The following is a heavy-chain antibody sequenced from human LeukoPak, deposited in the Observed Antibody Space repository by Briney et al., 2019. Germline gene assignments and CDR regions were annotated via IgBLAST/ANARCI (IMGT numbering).Heavy chain of an antibody. V-gene: IGHV3-30*02. CDR3: AKSYSSGSGSYSAGHFDY. D-gene: IGHD3-10*01. J-gene: IGHJ4*02. CDR2: IRYDGSNT. CDR1: GFTFSSYG. Sequence: GGSLRLSCAVSGFTFSSYGMHWVRQAPGKGLEWVAFIRYDGSNTYYADSVKGRFTISRDNSKNTLYLQMDTPRAEDTAVYYCAKSYSSGSGSYSAGHFDYWGQGTLVTVSS.